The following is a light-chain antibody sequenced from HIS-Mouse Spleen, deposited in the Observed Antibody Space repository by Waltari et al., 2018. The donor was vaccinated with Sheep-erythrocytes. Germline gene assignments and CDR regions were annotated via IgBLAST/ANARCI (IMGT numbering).Light chain of an antibody. J-gene: IGKJ4*01. CDR3: QQYDNLLT. CDR2: DAS. V-gene: IGKV1-33*01. CDR1: QDISNY. Sequence: DIQMTQSPSSLSASVGDRVTITCQASQDISNYLNWYQQKPGKAPKSLIYDASNLETGVPSRFSGSGSGTDFTVTISSLQPEDIATYYCQQYDNLLTFGGGTK.